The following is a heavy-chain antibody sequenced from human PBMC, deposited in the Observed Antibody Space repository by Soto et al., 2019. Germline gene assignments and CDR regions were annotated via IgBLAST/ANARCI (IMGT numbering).Heavy chain of an antibody. J-gene: IGHJ5*02. Sequence: GESLKISCKGSGYSFTSYWIGWVRQMPGKGLEWMGIIYPGDSHTRYSPSFQGQVTISADKSISTAYLQWSSLKASDTAMYYCARQAYSSEYFGRYNWFDPWGQGTLVTVSS. D-gene: IGHD3-9*01. CDR2: IYPGDSHT. V-gene: IGHV5-51*01. CDR3: ARQAYSSEYFGRYNWFDP. CDR1: GYSFTSYW.